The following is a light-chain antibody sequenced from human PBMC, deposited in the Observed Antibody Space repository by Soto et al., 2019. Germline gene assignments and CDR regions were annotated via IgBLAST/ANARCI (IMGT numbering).Light chain of an antibody. J-gene: IGLJ1*01. V-gene: IGLV2-14*01. CDR3: ISYTGSSTSYV. CDR1: SNDVGGYNY. Sequence: QSALTQPASVSGSPGQSITISCTGTSNDVGGYNYVSWYQQHLGKAPKLMIYEVSNRPSGISNRFSGSKSGNAASLTISGLQAEDEADYYCISYTGSSTSYVFGSGTKVTVL. CDR2: EVS.